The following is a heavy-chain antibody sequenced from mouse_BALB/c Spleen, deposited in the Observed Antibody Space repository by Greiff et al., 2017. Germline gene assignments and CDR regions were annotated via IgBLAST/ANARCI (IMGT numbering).Heavy chain of an antibody. CDR1: GFSLTSYG. CDR3: ARNYGSSYWSFAY. Sequence: VQGVESGPGLVQPSQSLSITCTVSGFSLTSYGVHWVRQSPGKGLEWLGVIWSGGSTDYNAAFISRLSISKDNSKSQVFFKMNSLQANDTAIYYCARNYGSSYWSFAYWGQGTLVTVSA. J-gene: IGHJ3*01. V-gene: IGHV2-2*02. D-gene: IGHD1-1*01. CDR2: IWSGGST.